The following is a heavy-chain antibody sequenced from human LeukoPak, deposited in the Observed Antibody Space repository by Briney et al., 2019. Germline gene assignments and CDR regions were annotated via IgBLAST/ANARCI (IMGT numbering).Heavy chain of an antibody. Sequence: GGSLRLSCAASGFTVSSNYMTWVRQAPGKGLEWVSVIYKSAITYYADSVQGRFTISRDNSKNTLYLQMNSLRAEDTAVYYCAREVEWEQNDAFDIWGQGTMVTVSS. D-gene: IGHD1-26*01. CDR2: IYKSAIT. V-gene: IGHV3-53*01. J-gene: IGHJ3*02. CDR1: GFTVSSNY. CDR3: AREVEWEQNDAFDI.